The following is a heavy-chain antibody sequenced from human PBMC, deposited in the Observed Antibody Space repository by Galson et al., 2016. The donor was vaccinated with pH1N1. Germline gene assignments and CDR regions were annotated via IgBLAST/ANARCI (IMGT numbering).Heavy chain of an antibody. CDR1: ASSFTSYW. J-gene: IGHJ4*02. CDR2: INPRDSYT. V-gene: IGHV5-10-1*01. CDR3: ATGPSPDY. Sequence: QSGAEVKEPGESLTISCKGSASSFTSYWISWVRQMPGKGLEWMGWINPRDSYTDYSPSFQGHVTISTDESISTAYLKWSTLKASDTSICYCATGPSPDYWGQGTLVIVSS.